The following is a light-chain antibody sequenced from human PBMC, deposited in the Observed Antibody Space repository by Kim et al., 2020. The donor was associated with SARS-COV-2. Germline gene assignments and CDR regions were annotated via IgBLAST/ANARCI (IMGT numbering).Light chain of an antibody. CDR1: QSVSSNY. Sequence: EIVLTQSPGTLSLSPGERATLSCRASQSVSSNYLAWYQQKPAQAPRLLIYGASSRATGIPDWFSGSGSGTDFTLTISRLEAEDFTVYYCQQYGSSPYTFGQGTKLEI. J-gene: IGKJ2*01. V-gene: IGKV3-20*01. CDR2: GAS. CDR3: QQYGSSPYT.